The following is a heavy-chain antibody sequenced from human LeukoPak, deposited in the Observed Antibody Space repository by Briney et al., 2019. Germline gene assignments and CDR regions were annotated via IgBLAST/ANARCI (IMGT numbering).Heavy chain of an antibody. J-gene: IGHJ4*02. D-gene: IGHD1-26*01. V-gene: IGHV3-23*01. CDR3: AKLEGGNYFDY. Sequence: GGSLRLSCAASGFTFSSFAMFWVRQAPGKGLEWVSAISGNGGSTYYADSVKGQFTISRDNSKNTLYLQMNSLRAEDTAVYYCAKLEGGNYFDYWGQGTLVTVSS. CDR1: GFTFSSFA. CDR2: ISGNGGST.